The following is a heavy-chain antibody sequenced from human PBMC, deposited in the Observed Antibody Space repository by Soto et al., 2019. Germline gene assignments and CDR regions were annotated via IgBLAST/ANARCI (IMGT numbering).Heavy chain of an antibody. CDR1: GFTFSSNS. J-gene: IGHJ6*02. Sequence: GGSLRLSCAASGFTFSSNSMIWVRQAPGKGLEWVSSISSNSNYVYYADSVKGRFTISRDNAKNSLFLQMSSLRPDDTAVYYCARTRSFTLGFYYDGMDVWGQGTTVTVSS. CDR3: ARTRSFTLGFYYDGMDV. CDR2: ISSNSNYV. V-gene: IGHV3-21*01. D-gene: IGHD6-6*01.